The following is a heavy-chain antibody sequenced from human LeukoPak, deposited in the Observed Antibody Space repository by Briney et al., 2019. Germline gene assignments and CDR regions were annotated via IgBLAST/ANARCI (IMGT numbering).Heavy chain of an antibody. J-gene: IGHJ4*02. Sequence: GGSLRLSCAASGFTVSSNYMSWVRQAPGKGPEWVAVTYSDGRTYYADSVEGRFTISRDNSKNTLYLQMNSLRAEDTAVYYCARSIAAAGTHPYYFDFWGQGTLVTVSS. CDR3: ARSIAAAGTHPYYFDF. CDR1: GFTVSSNY. V-gene: IGHV3-53*01. CDR2: TYSDGRT. D-gene: IGHD6-13*01.